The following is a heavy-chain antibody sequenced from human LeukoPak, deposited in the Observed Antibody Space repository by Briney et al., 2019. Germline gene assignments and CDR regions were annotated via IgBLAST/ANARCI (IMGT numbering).Heavy chain of an antibody. CDR2: ISGSGGST. CDR3: TRVLTSGWYEWFDP. CDR1: GFTFRTYA. J-gene: IGHJ5*02. D-gene: IGHD6-19*01. V-gene: IGHV3-23*01. Sequence: GRPLRLSCGASGFTFRTYAMHWVRQAPGKGLEWVSLISGSGGSTYYADSVKGRFTISRDNSKNTLYLQMNSLRAEDTAVYYCTRVLTSGWYEWFDPWGQGTLVTVSS.